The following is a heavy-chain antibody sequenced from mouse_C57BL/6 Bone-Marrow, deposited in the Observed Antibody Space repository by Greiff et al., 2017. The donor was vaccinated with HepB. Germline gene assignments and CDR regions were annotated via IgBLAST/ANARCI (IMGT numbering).Heavy chain of an antibody. CDR3: ARAAHYGGSSFDS. CDR1: GYTFTSYG. J-gene: IGHJ2*01. Sequence: QVQLQQSGAELARPGASVKLSCKASGYTFTSYGISWVKQRTGQGLEWIGEIYPRSGNTYYNEKFKGKATLTADKSSSTAYMGLRSLTSEDSAVYFCARAAHYGGSSFDSWGQGTTLTVSS. CDR2: IYPRSGNT. V-gene: IGHV1-81*01. D-gene: IGHD1-1*01.